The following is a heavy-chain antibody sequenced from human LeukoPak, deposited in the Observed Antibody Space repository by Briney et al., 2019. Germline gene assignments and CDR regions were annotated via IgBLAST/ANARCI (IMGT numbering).Heavy chain of an antibody. CDR2: INHSGST. CDR3: ARVGSSGWYGWRQTNWFDP. D-gene: IGHD6-19*01. J-gene: IGHJ5*02. V-gene: IGHV4-34*01. CDR1: GGSFSGYY. Sequence: SETLSLTCAVYGGSFSGYYWSWIRQPPGKGLEWIWEINHSGSTNYNPSLKSRVTISVDTSKNQFSLKLSSVTAADTAVYYCARVGSSGWYGWRQTNWFDPWGQGTLVTVSS.